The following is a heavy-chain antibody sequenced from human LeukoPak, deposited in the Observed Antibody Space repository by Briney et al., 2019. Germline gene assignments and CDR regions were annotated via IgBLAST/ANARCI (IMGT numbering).Heavy chain of an antibody. CDR1: GFTFRNYA. Sequence: GGSLRLSCAASGFTFRNYAMTWVRQDPGKGLDWVALIGARDGRTYSADPVKGRFTISRDNFKNTLYLQMNSLRAEDTAIYYCAKGLYDYALDVWGQGTAVTVSS. J-gene: IGHJ6*02. CDR2: IGARDGRT. CDR3: AKGLYDYALDV. V-gene: IGHV3-23*01.